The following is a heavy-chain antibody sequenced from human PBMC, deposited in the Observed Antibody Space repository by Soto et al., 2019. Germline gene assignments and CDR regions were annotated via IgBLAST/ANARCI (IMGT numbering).Heavy chain of an antibody. CDR1: GYTFTGYY. J-gene: IGHJ6*02. CDR2: INPNSGGT. V-gene: IGHV1-2*04. D-gene: IGHD3-10*01. Sequence: ASVKVSCKASGYTFTGYYMHWVRQAPGQGLEWMGWINPNSGGTNYAQKFQGWVTMTRDTSIGTAYMELSRLRSDDTAVYYCARGGGLSSPSYGMDVWGQGTTVTVSS. CDR3: ARGGGLSSPSYGMDV.